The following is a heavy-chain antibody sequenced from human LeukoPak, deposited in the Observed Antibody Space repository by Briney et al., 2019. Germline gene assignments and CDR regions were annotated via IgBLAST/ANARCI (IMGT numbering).Heavy chain of an antibody. CDR1: SDSINNYY. D-gene: IGHD1-26*01. CDR2: IYYSGST. V-gene: IGHV4-59*08. CDR3: ARHDPYNGTYF. Sequence: SQTLSLTCTVSSDSINNYYWNWIRPPPGKGLEWIGFIYYSGSTSYNPSLKSRVTISVDTSKNQFSLKLSSLTAADTAVYYCARHDPYNGTYFWGQGTLVTVSS. J-gene: IGHJ4*02.